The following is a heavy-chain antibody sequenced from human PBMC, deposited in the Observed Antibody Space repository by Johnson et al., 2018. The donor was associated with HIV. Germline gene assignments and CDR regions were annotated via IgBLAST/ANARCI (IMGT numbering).Heavy chain of an antibody. CDR3: AKGSDPYYNFWSGYAPMDAFDV. CDR1: GFTFSSYW. J-gene: IGHJ3*01. Sequence: MQLVESGGGVVQPGRSLRLSCAASGFTFSSYWMSWVRQAPGKGLEWVANIKQDGSEKYYVDSVKGRFTISRDNAKNSLYLQMNSLRAEDTAVFYCAKGSDPYYNFWSGYAPMDAFDVWGQGTTVTVSS. CDR2: IKQDGSEK. D-gene: IGHD3-3*01. V-gene: IGHV3-7*03.